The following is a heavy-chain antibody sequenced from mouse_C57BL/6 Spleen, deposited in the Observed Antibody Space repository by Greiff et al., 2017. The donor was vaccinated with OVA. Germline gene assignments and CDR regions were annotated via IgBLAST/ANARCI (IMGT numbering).Heavy chain of an antibody. CDR1: GYSITSGYY. Sequence: VQLKESGPGLVKPSQSLSLTCSVTGYSITSGYYWNWIRQFPGNKLEWMGYISYDGSNNYNPSLKNRISITRVTSKNQFFLKLNSVTTEDTATYYCARDKSYYAMDYWGQGTSVTVSS. J-gene: IGHJ4*01. V-gene: IGHV3-6*01. CDR3: ARDKSYYAMDY. CDR2: ISYDGSN.